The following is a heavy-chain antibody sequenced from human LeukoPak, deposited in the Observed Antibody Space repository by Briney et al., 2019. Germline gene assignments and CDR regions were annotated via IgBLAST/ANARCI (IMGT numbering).Heavy chain of an antibody. CDR2: ISPDGSRT. J-gene: IGHJ4*02. D-gene: IGHD3-10*01. V-gene: IGHV3-74*01. CDR1: GFTFSTHW. CDR3: ARVSSLWSFDY. Sequence: GGSLRLSCAASGFTFSTHWMHWVRQTPGKGLVWVSRISPDGSRTAYADSVKGRFTISRDNARDTLYLQLNSLGAEDAAVYYCARVSSLWSFDYWGQGTLVTVSS.